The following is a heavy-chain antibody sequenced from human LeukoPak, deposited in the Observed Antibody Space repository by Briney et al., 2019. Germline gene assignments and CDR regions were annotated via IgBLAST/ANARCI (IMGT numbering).Heavy chain of an antibody. CDR2: ISSGSAFI. Sequence: PGGSLRLSCTASGFTFSSYSMNWVRQAPGKGLEWVSSISSGSAFIYYADSVKGRFTISRDNAKKSLYLQMNSLRAEDTAVYYCARDALEWRGWNYGLYFDYWGQGTLVTVSS. D-gene: IGHD1-7*01. J-gene: IGHJ4*02. CDR1: GFTFSSYS. V-gene: IGHV3-21*01. CDR3: ARDALEWRGWNYGLYFDY.